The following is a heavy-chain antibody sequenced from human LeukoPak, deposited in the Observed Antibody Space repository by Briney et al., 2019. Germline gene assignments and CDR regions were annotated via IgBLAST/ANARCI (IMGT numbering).Heavy chain of an antibody. J-gene: IGHJ4*02. CDR2: ISGSGGST. CDR3: AKAPKGYYDSHDY. CDR1: GFTFSRYA. V-gene: IGHV3-23*01. Sequence: GGSLRLSCAASGFTFSRYAMSWVRQAPGKGLEWVSAISGSGGSTYYADSVKGRFTISRDNSKNTLYLQMNSLRAEDTAVYYCAKAPKGYYDSHDYWGQGTLVTVSS. D-gene: IGHD3-22*01.